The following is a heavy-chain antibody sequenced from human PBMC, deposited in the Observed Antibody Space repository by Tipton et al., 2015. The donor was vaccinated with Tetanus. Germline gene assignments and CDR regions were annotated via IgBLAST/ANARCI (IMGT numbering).Heavy chain of an antibody. D-gene: IGHD3-3*01. CDR2: ISHSGSS. J-gene: IGHJ2*01. CDR3: ARDPAVLRFLEWLPDWYFAL. V-gene: IGHV4-34*01. Sequence: TLSLTCTVSGGSFSLYYWNWVRQSPGKGLEWIGEISHSGSSSYSPSLKSRVTISVDTSKNQFSLRLRSVAAADTAVYYCARDPAVLRFLEWLPDWYFALWGRGTLVTVSS. CDR1: GGSFSLYY.